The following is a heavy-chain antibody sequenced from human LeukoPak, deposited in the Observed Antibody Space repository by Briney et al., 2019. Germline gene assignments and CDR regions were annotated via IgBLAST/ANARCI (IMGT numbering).Heavy chain of an antibody. D-gene: IGHD3-16*02. CDR2: ISGSGGST. J-gene: IGHJ4*02. V-gene: IGHV3-23*01. CDR1: GFTFSSYG. Sequence: PGGSLRLSCAASGFTFSSYGMSWVRQAPGKGLEWVSAISGSGGSTYYADSVKGRFTISRDNSKNTLYLQMNSLRAEDTAVYYCVTHEVTIITRSTFDYWGQGTLVTVSS. CDR3: VTHEVTIITRSTFDY.